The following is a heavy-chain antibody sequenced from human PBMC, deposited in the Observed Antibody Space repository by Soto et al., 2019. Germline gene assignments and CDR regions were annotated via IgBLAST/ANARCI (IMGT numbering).Heavy chain of an antibody. CDR3: VKGGWYGTSSPSDR. CDR2: LSYDGIAQ. Sequence: QEQLVESGGDVVQPGGSLRLSCAASGFTLSRQDMRWVRQAPGKGLEWVAVLSYDGIAQYYADSVKGRFTISRDNSKNTLYLQMNSLRVEDTALYYCVKGGWYGTSSPSDRWGQGTLVTVSS. J-gene: IGHJ5*02. D-gene: IGHD6-6*01. V-gene: IGHV3-30*18. CDR1: GFTLSRQD.